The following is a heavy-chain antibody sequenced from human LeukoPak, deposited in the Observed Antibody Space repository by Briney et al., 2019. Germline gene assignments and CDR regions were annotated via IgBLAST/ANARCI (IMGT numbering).Heavy chain of an antibody. CDR1: GFIFSDYY. V-gene: IGHV3-11*01. J-gene: IGHJ4*02. CDR3: ARYSGTFSNSYFDC. D-gene: IGHD1-26*01. CDR2: ISNTGSAI. Sequence: GGSLRLSGAASGFIFSDYYMSWIRQPPGKGLEWISYISNTGSAIYYADSVKGRLTVSRDNAKNSLYLQLNSLRAEDTAVYYCARYSGTFSNSYFDCWGQGTLVTVSS.